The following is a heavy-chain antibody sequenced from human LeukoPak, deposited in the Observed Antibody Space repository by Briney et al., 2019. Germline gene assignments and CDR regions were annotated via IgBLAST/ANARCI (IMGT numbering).Heavy chain of an antibody. CDR3: ARGGPAPHRITLIVVASSTDAFDI. D-gene: IGHD3-22*01. V-gene: IGHV1-18*01. CDR2: ISAYNGDT. J-gene: IGHJ3*02. Sequence: ASVKVSCRASGYTFTSYGISWVRQAPGQGLEWMGWISAYNGDTNYAQKLQGRVTMTTDTSTSTAYMELRSLRSDDAAVYYCARGGPAPHRITLIVVASSTDAFDIWGQGTMVTVSS. CDR1: GYTFTSYG.